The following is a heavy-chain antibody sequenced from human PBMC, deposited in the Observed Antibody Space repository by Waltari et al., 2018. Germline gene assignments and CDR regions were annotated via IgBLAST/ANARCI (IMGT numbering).Heavy chain of an antibody. J-gene: IGHJ1*01. CDR3: ARECSNSSTYSEYFQH. Sequence: QVQLVQSGAEVTKPGASVKVSCKASGYTFTGYYMHWVRQAPGQGLEWMGWINPNSGGTNYAHSFQGRVTMTRDTSISTAYLELSSLRSDDTAVYYCARECSNSSTYSEYFQHWGQGTLVTVSS. D-gene: IGHD2-2*01. V-gene: IGHV1-2*02. CDR1: GYTFTGYY. CDR2: INPNSGGT.